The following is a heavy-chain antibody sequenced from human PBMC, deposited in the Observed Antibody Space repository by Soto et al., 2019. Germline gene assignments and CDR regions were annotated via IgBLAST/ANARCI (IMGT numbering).Heavy chain of an antibody. CDR2: ISGSGKST. CDR3: AKDYSGGRTKTPYYFAH. Sequence: EVQLLESGGGLVQPGGSLRLSCAASGFTFSSYAMSWVRQAPGKGLEWVSDISGSGKSTYYADSVKGRFTISRDNSKNTLYLQMNGLRAEDTAVYYCAKDYSGGRTKTPYYFAHWGQGTLVTVSS. J-gene: IGHJ4*02. V-gene: IGHV3-23*01. CDR1: GFTFSSYA. D-gene: IGHD6-25*01.